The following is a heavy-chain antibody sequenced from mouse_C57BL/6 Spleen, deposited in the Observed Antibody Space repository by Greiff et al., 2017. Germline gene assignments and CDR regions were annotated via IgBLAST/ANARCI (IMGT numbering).Heavy chain of an antibody. CDR3: AREWAYGKKEMDY. CDR2: IHPNSGST. Sequence: VKLQQPGAELVKPGASVKLSCKASGYTFTSYWMHWVKQRPGQGLEWIGMIHPNSGSTKYNEKFKSKATLTVDKSSSTAYMQLSILTSEDSAVYFCAREWAYGKKEMDYWGQGTSVTVSS. D-gene: IGHD2-1*01. CDR1: GYTFTSYW. J-gene: IGHJ4*01. V-gene: IGHV1-64*01.